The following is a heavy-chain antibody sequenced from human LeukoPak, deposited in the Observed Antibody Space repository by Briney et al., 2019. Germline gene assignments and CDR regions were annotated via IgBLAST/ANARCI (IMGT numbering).Heavy chain of an antibody. Sequence: GGSLRLSCAASGFTFSSYGMHWVRQAPGKGLEWVAFIRYDGSNKHYGDSVKGRFTIPRDNSKNTLYLQMNSLRAEDTAVYYCAKDQNYYDSSGYYYGDFGYWGQGTLVTVSS. D-gene: IGHD3-22*01. CDR1: GFTFSSYG. CDR3: AKDQNYYDSSGYYYGDFGY. J-gene: IGHJ4*02. V-gene: IGHV3-30*02. CDR2: IRYDGSNK.